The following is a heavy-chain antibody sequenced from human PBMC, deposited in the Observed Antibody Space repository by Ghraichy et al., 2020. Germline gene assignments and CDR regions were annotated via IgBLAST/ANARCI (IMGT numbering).Heavy chain of an antibody. D-gene: IGHD2-15*01. CDR1: GGSISGFY. CDR2: VYYSGST. V-gene: IGHV4-59*01. Sequence: SQTLSLTCTVSGGSISGFYWSWIRQPPGKGLEWIGYVYYSGSTSYNPSLKSRVTISVDTSKSQFSLKLSSVTAADTAVYYCARRGSAAYPFDYWGQGTLVTVSS. J-gene: IGHJ4*02. CDR3: ARRGSAAYPFDY.